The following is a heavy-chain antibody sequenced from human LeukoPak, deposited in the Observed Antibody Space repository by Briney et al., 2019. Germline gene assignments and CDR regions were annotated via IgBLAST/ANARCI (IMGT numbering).Heavy chain of an antibody. CDR2: IYYSGST. D-gene: IGHD2-2*01. Sequence: SETLSLTCTVSGGSISSSSYYWGWIRQPPGEGLEWIGSIYYSGSTYYNPSLKSRVTISVDTSKNQFSLKLSSVTAADTAVYYCARGVGYCSSTSCYFDWFDPWGQGTLVTVSS. CDR1: GGSISSSSYY. V-gene: IGHV4-39*01. CDR3: ARGVGYCSSTSCYFDWFDP. J-gene: IGHJ5*02.